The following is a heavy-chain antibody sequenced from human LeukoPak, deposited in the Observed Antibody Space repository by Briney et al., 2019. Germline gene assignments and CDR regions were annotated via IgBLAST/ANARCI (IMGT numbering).Heavy chain of an antibody. D-gene: IGHD5-12*01. CDR1: GFTFSDRY. V-gene: IGHV3-11*04. Sequence: KPGGSLRLSCAAAGFTFSDRYMSWIRQAPGKGMEWVAYISPNGQNIHYADSVKGRSTISRDNAKNSPFLQVNSLRAEDTAVYYCATESGWLFDYWGQGTLVTVSS. CDR3: ATESGWLFDY. CDR2: ISPNGQNI. J-gene: IGHJ4*02.